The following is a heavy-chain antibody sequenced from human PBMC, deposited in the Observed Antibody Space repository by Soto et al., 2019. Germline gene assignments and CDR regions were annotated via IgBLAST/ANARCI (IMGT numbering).Heavy chain of an antibody. CDR1: GFIFSSYA. J-gene: IGHJ4*02. CDR3: GGSTTGTTGGPTSFDY. V-gene: IGHV3-23*01. Sequence: GGSLRLSCAASGFIFSSYAMSWVRQAPGKGLEWVSAISGSGGSTYYADSVKGRFTISRDNSKNTLYLQMNSLRAEDTAVYYCGGSTTGTTGGPTSFDYWGQGTLVTVSS. D-gene: IGHD1-1*01. CDR2: ISGSGGST.